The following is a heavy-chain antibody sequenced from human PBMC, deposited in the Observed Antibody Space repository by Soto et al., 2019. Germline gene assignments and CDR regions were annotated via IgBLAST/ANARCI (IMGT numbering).Heavy chain of an antibody. V-gene: IGHV4-59*01. CDR2: IYYSGST. D-gene: IGHD5-12*01. J-gene: IGHJ6*02. CDR1: GFNFGDYA. Sequence: GSLRLSCIGSGFNFGDYAMSWFRQAPGKGLEWIGYIYYSGSTNYNPSLKSRVTISVDTSKNQFSLKLSSVTAADTAVYYCARDTGYGYNCLGCYYYYGMDVWGQGTTVTVSS. CDR3: ARDTGYGYNCLGCYYYYGMDV.